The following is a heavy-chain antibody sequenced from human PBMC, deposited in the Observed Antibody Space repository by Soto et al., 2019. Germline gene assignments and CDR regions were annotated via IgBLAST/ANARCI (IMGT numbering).Heavy chain of an antibody. J-gene: IGHJ4*02. Sequence: SETLSLTCTVSGGSISSSSYYWGWIRQPPGKGLEWIGSIYYSGSTYYNPSLKGRVTISVDTSKNQFSLKLSSVTAADTAVYYCARPIHDYGDYGLYWGQGTLVTVS. D-gene: IGHD4-17*01. CDR3: ARPIHDYGDYGLY. CDR2: IYYSGST. CDR1: GGSISSSSYY. V-gene: IGHV4-39*01.